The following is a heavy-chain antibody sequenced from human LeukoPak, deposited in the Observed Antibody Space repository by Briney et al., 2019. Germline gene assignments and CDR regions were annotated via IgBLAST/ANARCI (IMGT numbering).Heavy chain of an antibody. D-gene: IGHD6-19*01. V-gene: IGHV4-38-2*02. CDR2: VYHSGST. CDR3: ARLKGYSSGWYPSYYFDY. J-gene: IGHJ4*02. Sequence: SETLSLTCTVSGGSISGYYWSWSRQPPGKGLEWIGTVYHSGSTFYNPSLKSRVTISVDTSTNQFSLKLSSVTAADTAVYYCARLKGYSSGWYPSYYFDYWGQGTLVTVSS. CDR1: GGSISGYY.